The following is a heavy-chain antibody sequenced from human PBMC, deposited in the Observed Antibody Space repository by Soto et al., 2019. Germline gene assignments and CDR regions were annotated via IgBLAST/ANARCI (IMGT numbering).Heavy chain of an antibody. CDR2: TSSSGTYI. CDR1: GFTFSTYS. Sequence: GGSLRLSCAASGFTFSTYSMNWVRQAPGKGLEWVSTTSSSGTYIYYTDSVKGRFTISRDNSKNTLYLQMNSLRAEDTAVYYCARGLIAAAGNGGMDVWGQGTTVTVSS. D-gene: IGHD6-13*01. V-gene: IGHV3-21*04. J-gene: IGHJ6*02. CDR3: ARGLIAAAGNGGMDV.